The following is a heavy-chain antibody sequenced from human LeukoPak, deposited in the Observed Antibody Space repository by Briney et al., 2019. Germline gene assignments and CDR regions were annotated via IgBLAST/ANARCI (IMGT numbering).Heavy chain of an antibody. Sequence: SETLSLTCTVSGDSINTNIYYWGWIRQPPGKGLEWIGHVYYSGSTYSSPSLKGRVTILLDTSNNHFSLRLSSVTAADTAVYYCARLMPGLSMDVWDKGTPVTVSS. CDR2: VYYSGST. V-gene: IGHV4-39*07. D-gene: IGHD2-8*01. J-gene: IGHJ6*03. CDR3: ARLMPGLSMDV. CDR1: GDSINTNIYY.